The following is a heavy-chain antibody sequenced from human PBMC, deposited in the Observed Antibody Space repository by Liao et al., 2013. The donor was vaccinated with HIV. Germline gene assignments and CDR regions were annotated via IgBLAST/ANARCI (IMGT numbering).Heavy chain of an antibody. J-gene: IGHJ5*02. Sequence: QVQLQQWGAGLLKPSETLSLTCAVYGGSFSGYYWSWVRQPTGKGLEWIGEINQSGSTNYNPSLKSRVTISVDTSKNQFSLKVSSVTAADTAVYYCARDAYFDWDNWFDPWGQGTLVTVSS. V-gene: IGHV4-34*02. CDR2: INQSGST. CDR1: GGSFSGYY. D-gene: IGHD3-9*01. CDR3: ARDAYFDWDNWFDP.